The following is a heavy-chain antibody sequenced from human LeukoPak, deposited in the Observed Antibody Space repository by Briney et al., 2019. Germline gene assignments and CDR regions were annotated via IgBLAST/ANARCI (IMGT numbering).Heavy chain of an antibody. CDR2: IYYSGKT. CDR3: ARGISSTSEFLNWFDP. D-gene: IGHD2-2*01. V-gene: IGHV4-39*01. J-gene: IGHJ5*02. Sequence: KPSETLSLTCTVSGGSISSSSYYWGWIRQPPGKGLEWIGNIYYSGKTYYNPSLKSRVTIYVDTSKTQFSLKLSSVTAADTAVYYCARGISSTSEFLNWFDPWGQGTLVTVSS. CDR1: GGSISSSSYY.